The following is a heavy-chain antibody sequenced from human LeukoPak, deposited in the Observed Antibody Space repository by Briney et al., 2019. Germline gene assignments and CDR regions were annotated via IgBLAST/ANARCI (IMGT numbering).Heavy chain of an antibody. Sequence: GGSLRLSCAASGFNFHDYGMSWVRQAPGKGLEWVSSINWNGGSTGYADSVKGRFTISRDNAKNSLYLQMNSLRAEDTALYYCARDSGTTGEVKFDPWGQGILVTVSS. CDR3: ARDSGTTGEVKFDP. D-gene: IGHD3-10*01. CDR2: INWNGGST. CDR1: GFNFHDYG. V-gene: IGHV3-20*04. J-gene: IGHJ5*02.